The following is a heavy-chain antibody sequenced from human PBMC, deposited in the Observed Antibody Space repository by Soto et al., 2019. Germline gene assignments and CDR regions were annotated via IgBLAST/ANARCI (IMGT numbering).Heavy chain of an antibody. Sequence: ASVKVSCKASGYTFTSYGISWVRQAPGQGLEWMGWISAYNGNTNYAQKLQGRVTMTTDTSTSTAYMELRSPRSDDTAVYYCARVRPSGYDFWSGYYISVDYWGQGTLVTVSS. V-gene: IGHV1-18*01. CDR2: ISAYNGNT. CDR3: ARVRPSGYDFWSGYYISVDY. D-gene: IGHD3-3*01. CDR1: GYTFTSYG. J-gene: IGHJ4*02.